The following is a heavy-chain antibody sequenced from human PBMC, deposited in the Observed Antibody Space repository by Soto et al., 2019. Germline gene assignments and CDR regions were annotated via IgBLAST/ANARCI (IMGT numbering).Heavy chain of an antibody. CDR1: GGTFNTYA. V-gene: IGHV1-69*19. CDR2: ISPMFGAA. D-gene: IGHD3-10*01. CDR3: AREVQVHTPAFVY. J-gene: IGHJ4*02. Sequence: QVQLVQSGAVMKKPGSSVKVSRQSSGGTFNTYAMNWVRQAPGQGPEWMGDISPMFGAANYAPKFQGRVTITADESTGTSYMQLSSLTSEDTALYFCAREVQVHTPAFVYWGQGTLVTVSS.